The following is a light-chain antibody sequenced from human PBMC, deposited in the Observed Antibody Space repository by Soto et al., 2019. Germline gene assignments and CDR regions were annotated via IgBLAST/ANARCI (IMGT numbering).Light chain of an antibody. CDR2: EVS. J-gene: IGLJ3*02. Sequence: QSVLTQPASVSGSPGQSITISCTGTSSDVGGYNYVSWYQQHPGKAPKLMIYEVSNRPSGVSNRFSGPKSGNTASLTISGLQAEDEADYYCISYTSSSTLVFGGGTKLTVL. CDR3: ISYTSSSTLV. V-gene: IGLV2-14*01. CDR1: SSDVGGYNY.